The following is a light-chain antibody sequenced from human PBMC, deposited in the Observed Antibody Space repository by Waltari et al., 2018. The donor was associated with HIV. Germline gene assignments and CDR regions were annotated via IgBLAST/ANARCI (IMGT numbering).Light chain of an antibody. CDR1: QGISTD. CDR2: TAS. Sequence: AIQMTQSPSSLSASVGDRVTISCQASQGISTDLGWYQQKPGKAPKLLIYTASSLQTGVPSRFSGSGSGTDFTLTISSLEPEDFATYYCLQDYNYPLTFGQGTKVEIK. J-gene: IGKJ1*01. CDR3: LQDYNYPLT. V-gene: IGKV1-6*01.